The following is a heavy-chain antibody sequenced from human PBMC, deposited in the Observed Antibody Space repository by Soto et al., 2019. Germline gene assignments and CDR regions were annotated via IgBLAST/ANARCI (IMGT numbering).Heavy chain of an antibody. Sequence: GGSLRLSCAASLFTFSSYSMNWVRQAPGKGLEWVSSISSGSDHILYADSVKGRFTISRDNAKNSLYLQMNYLRVEDTAVYYCAGTTVTNTALDYWGQGTLVTVSS. CDR1: LFTFSSYS. J-gene: IGHJ4*02. D-gene: IGHD4-17*01. CDR2: ISSGSDHI. V-gene: IGHV3-21*01. CDR3: AGTTVTNTALDY.